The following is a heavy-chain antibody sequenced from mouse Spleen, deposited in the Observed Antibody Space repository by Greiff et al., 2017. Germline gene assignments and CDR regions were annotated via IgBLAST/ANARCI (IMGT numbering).Heavy chain of an antibody. V-gene: IGHV1-26*01. CDR3: ARPYHGNYWFAY. CDR2: INPNNGGT. Sequence: EVQLQQSGPELVKPGASVKISCKASGYTFTDYYMNWVKQSHGKSLEWIGDINPNNGGTSYNQKFKGKATLTVDKSSSTAYMELRSLTSEDSAVYYCARPYHGNYWFAYWGQGTLVTVSA. J-gene: IGHJ3*01. CDR1: GYTFTDYY. D-gene: IGHD2-10*01.